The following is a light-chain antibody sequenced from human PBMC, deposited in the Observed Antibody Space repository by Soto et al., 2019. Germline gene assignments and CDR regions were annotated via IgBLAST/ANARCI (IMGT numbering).Light chain of an antibody. CDR3: CSYTTTDIYV. J-gene: IGLJ1*01. V-gene: IGLV2-14*03. Sequence: QSVLTQPASVSGSPGQSIVISCTGTSSDVGAYNYVSWYQQYPGKVPKLMIYDVNNRPSGVSNRFSGSKSGNTASLTISGLQAEDEDDYYCCSYTTTDIYVFGTGTKLT. CDR1: SSDVGAYNY. CDR2: DVN.